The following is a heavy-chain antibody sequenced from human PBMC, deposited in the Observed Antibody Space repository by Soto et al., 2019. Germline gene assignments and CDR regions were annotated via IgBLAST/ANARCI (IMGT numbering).Heavy chain of an antibody. V-gene: IGHV3-49*04. CDR3: TGLRSDYYDSSGSDFDY. CDR2: IRSKAYGGTT. D-gene: IGHD3-22*01. Sequence: PGGSLRLSCTASGFTFGDYAMSWVRQAPGKGLEWVGFIRSKAYGGTTEYAASVKGRFTISRDDSKSIAYLQVNSLKTEDTAVYYCTGLRSDYYDSSGSDFDYWGQGTLVTVSS. J-gene: IGHJ4*02. CDR1: GFTFGDYA.